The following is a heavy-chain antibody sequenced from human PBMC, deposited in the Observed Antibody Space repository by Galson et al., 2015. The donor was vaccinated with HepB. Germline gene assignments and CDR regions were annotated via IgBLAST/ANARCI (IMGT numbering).Heavy chain of an antibody. V-gene: IGHV3-21*01. Sequence: SLRLSCAASGFTFSSYSMNWVRQAPGKGLEWVSSISSSSSYIYYADSVKGRFTISRDNAKNSLYLQMNSLRAEDTAVYYCARDPVGATPFDYWGQGTLVTVSS. J-gene: IGHJ4*02. CDR2: ISSSSSYI. CDR1: GFTFSSYS. D-gene: IGHD1-26*01. CDR3: ARDPVGATPFDY.